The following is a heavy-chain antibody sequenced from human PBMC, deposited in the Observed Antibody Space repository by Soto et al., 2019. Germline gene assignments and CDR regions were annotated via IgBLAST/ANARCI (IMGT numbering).Heavy chain of an antibody. CDR2: IYYSGTT. Sequence: SETLSLTCAVSGYSISSSNWWGWIRQPPGKGLEWIGYIYYSGTTYYNPYLKSRVTMSVDTSKNQFSLKLTSVTAVDTAVYYCARREIQGPIDYWGQGTRVTVS. D-gene: IGHD1-26*01. CDR3: ARREIQGPIDY. V-gene: IGHV4-28*01. J-gene: IGHJ4*02. CDR1: GYSISSSNW.